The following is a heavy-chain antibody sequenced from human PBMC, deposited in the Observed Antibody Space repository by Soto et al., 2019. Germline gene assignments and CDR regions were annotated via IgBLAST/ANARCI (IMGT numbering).Heavy chain of an antibody. V-gene: IGHV1-58*01. CDR2: IVVGSGNT. D-gene: IGHD6-13*01. CDR1: GFTFTSSA. Sequence: SVKVSCKASGFTFTSSAVQWVRQARGQRLEWIGWIVVGSGNTNYAQKFQERVTITRDMSTSTAYMELSSLRSEDTAVYYCAADAAAGPYYYYGMDVWGQGTTVTVSS. J-gene: IGHJ6*02. CDR3: AADAAAGPYYYYGMDV.